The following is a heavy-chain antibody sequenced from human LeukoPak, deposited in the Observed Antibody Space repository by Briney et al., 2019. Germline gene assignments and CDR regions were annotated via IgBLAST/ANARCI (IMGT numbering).Heavy chain of an antibody. D-gene: IGHD1-26*01. CDR1: GGSISSSSYY. CDR2: IYYSGST. CDR3: ARDVRDYSGSSLYYFDY. Sequence: PSETLSLTCTVSGGSISSSSYYWGWIRQPPGKGLEWIGSIYYSGSTYYNPSLKSRVTISVDTSKNQFSLKLSSVTAADTAVYYCARDVRDYSGSSLYYFDYWGQGTLVTVSS. V-gene: IGHV4-39*07. J-gene: IGHJ4*02.